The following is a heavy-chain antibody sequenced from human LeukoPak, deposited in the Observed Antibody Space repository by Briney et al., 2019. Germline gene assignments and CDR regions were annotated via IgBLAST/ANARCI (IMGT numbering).Heavy chain of an antibody. J-gene: IGHJ6*02. Sequence: PGGSLRLSCAASGFTFSSYAMHWVRQAPGKGLEYVSAISSNGGSTYYANSVKGRFTISRDNSKNTLYLQMGSLRAEDMAVYYCTRSAAVVGAINPNHYYCYGMDVWGQGTTVTVSS. CDR2: ISSNGGST. CDR3: TRSAAVVGAINPNHYYCYGMDV. D-gene: IGHD1-26*01. V-gene: IGHV3-64*01. CDR1: GFTFSSYA.